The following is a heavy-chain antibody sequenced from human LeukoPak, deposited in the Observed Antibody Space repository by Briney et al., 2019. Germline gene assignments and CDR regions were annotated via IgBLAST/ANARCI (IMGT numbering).Heavy chain of an antibody. CDR2: IRYDGSNK. J-gene: IGHJ4*02. CDR1: GFTFSSYG. V-gene: IGHV3-30*02. CDR3: AKAQPGSIAVAGTSDY. D-gene: IGHD6-19*01. Sequence: AGGSLRLSCAASGFTFSSYGMHWVRQAPGKGLEWVAFIRYDGSNKYYADSVEGRFTISRDNSKNTLYLQMNSLRAEDTAVYYCAKAQPGSIAVAGTSDYWGQGTLVTVSS.